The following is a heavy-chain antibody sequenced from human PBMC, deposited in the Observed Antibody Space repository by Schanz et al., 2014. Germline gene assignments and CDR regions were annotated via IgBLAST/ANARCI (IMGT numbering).Heavy chain of an antibody. V-gene: IGHV1-2*02. D-gene: IGHD3-10*01. J-gene: IGHJ3*02. CDR2: INPKGDST. CDR1: GYTFTDYH. CDR3: ARDWSPGSKNAFDI. Sequence: QVQLVQSGAEVKKPRASVKVSCKSSGYTFTDYHIHWVRQAPGQGLEWMGWINPKGDSTRYSQRFQGRVTLTRDTSISTAYMELSSLTSDDTAVYYCARDWSPGSKNAFDIWGPGTMVTVSS.